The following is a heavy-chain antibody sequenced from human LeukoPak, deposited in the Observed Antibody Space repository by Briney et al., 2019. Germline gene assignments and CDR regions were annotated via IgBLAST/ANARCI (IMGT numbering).Heavy chain of an antibody. CDR1: GFTVSSNY. CDR2: ISGSGGST. D-gene: IGHD6-13*01. CDR3: AKEIAYSSSWYPPFDY. Sequence: GGSLRLSCAASGFTVSSNYMSWVRQAPGKGLEWVSAISGSGGSTYYADSVKGRFTISRDNSKNTLYLQMNSLRAEDTALYYCAKEIAYSSSWYPPFDYWGQGTLVTVSS. J-gene: IGHJ4*02. V-gene: IGHV3-23*01.